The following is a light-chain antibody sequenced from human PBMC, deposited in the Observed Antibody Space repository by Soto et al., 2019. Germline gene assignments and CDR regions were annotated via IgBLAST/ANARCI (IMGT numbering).Light chain of an antibody. V-gene: IGKV3-11*01. CDR2: DAS. CDR1: QRVSSY. J-gene: IGKJ2*01. CDR3: QQRSNWPVST. Sequence: EIVLTQSPATLSLSPGERATLSCRASQRVSSYLAWYQQKPGQAPRLLIYDASNTATGIPARFSGSGSGTDFTLTISTLEPEDFAVYYCQQRSNWPVSTFGQGTKLELQ.